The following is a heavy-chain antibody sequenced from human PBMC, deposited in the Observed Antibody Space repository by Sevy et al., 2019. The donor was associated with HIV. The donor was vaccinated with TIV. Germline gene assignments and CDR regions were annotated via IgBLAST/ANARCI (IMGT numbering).Heavy chain of an antibody. CDR3: ARLPTGLQSFNYLLSTYFDS. CDR2: IKHDGREK. Sequence: GGSLRLSCAASGFSFNNHWMSWVRQAPEKGLEWVANIKHDGREKYYADSLEGRFAVSRDNAKNSLFLQINSLRVEDTAVYFCARLPTGLQSFNYLLSTYFDSWGQGTLVTVSS. CDR1: GFSFNNHW. V-gene: IGHV3-7*01. J-gene: IGHJ4*02. D-gene: IGHD3-9*01.